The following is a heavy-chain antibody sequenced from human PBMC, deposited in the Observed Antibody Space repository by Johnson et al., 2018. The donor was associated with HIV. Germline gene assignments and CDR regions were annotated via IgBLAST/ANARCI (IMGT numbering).Heavy chain of an antibody. Sequence: VQLVESGGGLVQPGRSLRLSCAASGFTFDDYAIHWVRQAPGKGLECFSIIYSGDSTYYADSVKGRFTISRDNSKNSLYLKMNSLRAEDTALNYCARLRGDRGYGSFDIWCQGTMVTVSS. CDR2: IIYSGDST. CDR1: GFTFDDYA. CDR3: ARLRGDRGYGSFDI. D-gene: IGHD5-12*01. V-gene: IGHV3-9*01. J-gene: IGHJ3*02.